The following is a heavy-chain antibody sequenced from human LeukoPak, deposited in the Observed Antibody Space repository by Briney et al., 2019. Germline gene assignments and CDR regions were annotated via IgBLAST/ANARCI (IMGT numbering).Heavy chain of an antibody. V-gene: IGHV3-7*03. Sequence: GGXLRLSCAASGFTFSSYWMXXVRQAPXXXXXXXXXIKQDGXXKXXVDSXXXXXTXXRDNAKNSLYLQMNSLRAEDTAVYYCARDPTVTNFHDAFDIWGQGTMVTVSS. CDR1: GFTFSSYW. J-gene: IGHJ3*02. D-gene: IGHD4-17*01. CDR3: ARDPTVTNFHDAFDI. CDR2: IKQDGXXK.